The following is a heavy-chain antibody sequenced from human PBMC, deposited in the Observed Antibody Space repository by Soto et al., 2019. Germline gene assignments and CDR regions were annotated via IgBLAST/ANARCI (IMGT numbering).Heavy chain of an antibody. D-gene: IGHD4-17*01. CDR2: ISSRSSTI. V-gene: IGHV3-11*01. CDR3: ARLNYGDLFDY. J-gene: IGHJ4*02. Sequence: GVSLRLSCAASGFTFSDYYMSWIRQAPGKGLEWVSYISSRSSTIYYADSVKGRFTISRDNTKNSLYVQMNRLRAEDTAVYYCARLNYGDLFDYWGQGTPVTVSS. CDR1: GFTFSDYY.